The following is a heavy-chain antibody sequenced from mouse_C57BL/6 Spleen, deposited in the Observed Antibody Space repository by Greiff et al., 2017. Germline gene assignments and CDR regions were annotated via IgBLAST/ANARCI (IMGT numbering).Heavy chain of an antibody. V-gene: IGHV1-42*01. CDR1: GYSFTGYY. Sequence: EVQLVESGPELVKPGASVKISCKASGYSFTGYYMNWVKQSPEKSLEWIGEINPSTGGTTYNQKFKAKATLTVDKSSSTAYMQLKSLTSEDSAVYYCSRRGYGYDYWGQGTTLTVSS. J-gene: IGHJ2*01. CDR2: INPSTGGT. CDR3: SRRGYGYDY. D-gene: IGHD2-2*01.